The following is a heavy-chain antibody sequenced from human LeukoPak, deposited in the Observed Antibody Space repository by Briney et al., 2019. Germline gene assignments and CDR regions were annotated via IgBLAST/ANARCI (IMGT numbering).Heavy chain of an antibody. V-gene: IGHV3-23*01. CDR3: AKAGGQQLARAFDY. D-gene: IGHD6-13*01. CDR1: GFTFSSYA. CDR2: ISGSGGST. J-gene: IGHJ4*02. Sequence: SGGSLRLSCAASGFTFSSYAMSWVRQAPGKGLEWVSAISGSGGSTYYADSVKGRFTISRDNSKNTLYLQMNSLRAEDTAVYYCAKAGGQQLARAFDYWGQGTLVTVSS.